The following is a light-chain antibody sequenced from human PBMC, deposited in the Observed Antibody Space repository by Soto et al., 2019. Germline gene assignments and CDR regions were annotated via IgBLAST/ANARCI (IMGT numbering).Light chain of an antibody. CDR2: GAS. J-gene: IGKJ5*01. V-gene: IGKV3-20*01. Sequence: EIVVTQSPGTLSMTPGERATLSCRASQSVSNNYLAWYQQKPGQAPRLLIYGASNRATGIPDRFSGSGSGTDFTLTISRLESEDFAVYYCQQYGSSGTFGQGTRLEI. CDR3: QQYGSSGT. CDR1: QSVSNNY.